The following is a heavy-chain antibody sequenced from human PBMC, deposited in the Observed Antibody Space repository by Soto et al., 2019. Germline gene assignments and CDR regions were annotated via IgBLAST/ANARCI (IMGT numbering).Heavy chain of an antibody. V-gene: IGHV3-21*01. D-gene: IGHD2-15*01. Sequence: GGSLRLSCAASGFPFSSYSMNWVRQAPGKGLEWVSSISSSSSYIYYADSVKGRFTISRDNAKNSLYLQMNSLRAEDTAVYYCARYCSGGSCYARGAAFDIWGQGTMVTVSS. CDR2: ISSSSSYI. CDR3: ARYCSGGSCYARGAAFDI. CDR1: GFPFSSYS. J-gene: IGHJ3*02.